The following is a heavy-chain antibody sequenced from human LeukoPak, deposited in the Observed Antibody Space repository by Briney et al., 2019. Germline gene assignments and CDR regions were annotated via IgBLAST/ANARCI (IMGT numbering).Heavy chain of an antibody. CDR2: INPNSGDT. CDR1: GYTFTDYY. Sequence: GASVKVSCKASGYTFTDYYVHWVRQAPGQGLEWMGWINPNSGDTKYAQKFQGRVTMTRDTSISTVYMDLSGLRSDDTAVYYCAREVGASLDYWGQGTLVTVSS. J-gene: IGHJ4*02. V-gene: IGHV1-2*02. CDR3: AREVGASLDY. D-gene: IGHD1-26*01.